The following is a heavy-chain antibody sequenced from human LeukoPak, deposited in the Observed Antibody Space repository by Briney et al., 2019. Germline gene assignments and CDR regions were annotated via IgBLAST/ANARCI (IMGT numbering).Heavy chain of an antibody. Sequence: PGGSLRLSCAASGFTFSSYSMNWVRQAPGKGLEWVSSISSSSSYIYYADSVKGRFTISRDNAKNSLYLQMNSLRAEDTAVYYCARDSTGYCSGGSCYADYWGQGTLVTVSS. D-gene: IGHD2-15*01. CDR1: GFTFSSYS. V-gene: IGHV3-21*01. J-gene: IGHJ4*02. CDR3: ARDSTGYCSGGSCYADY. CDR2: ISSSSSYI.